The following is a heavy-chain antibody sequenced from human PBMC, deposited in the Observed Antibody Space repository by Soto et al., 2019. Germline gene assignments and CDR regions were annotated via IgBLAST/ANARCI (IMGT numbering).Heavy chain of an antibody. CDR2: ISYDGSNK. CDR3: AKDPMAARNYYYGMDV. D-gene: IGHD6-6*01. CDR1: GFTFSSYG. Sequence: QVQLVESGGGVVQPGRSLRLSCAASGFTFSSYGMHWVRQAPGKGLEWVAVISYDGSNKYYADSVKGRFTISRDNSKNTLYLQMNSLRAEDTAVYYCAKDPMAARNYYYGMDVWSQGTTVTVSS. V-gene: IGHV3-30*18. J-gene: IGHJ6*02.